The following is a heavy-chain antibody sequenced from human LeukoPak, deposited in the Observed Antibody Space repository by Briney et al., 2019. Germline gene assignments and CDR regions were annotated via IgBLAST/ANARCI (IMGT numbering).Heavy chain of an antibody. CDR3: ARSYGDEKDYYYYMDV. Sequence: ASVKVSCKASGYTFTSYGISWVRQAPGQGLEWMGWTNAYKGNTNYAQKLQGRVTMTTDTSTSTAYMELRSLRSDDTAVYYCARSYGDEKDYYYYMDVWGKGTTVTVSS. D-gene: IGHD4-17*01. CDR1: GYTFTSYG. J-gene: IGHJ6*03. CDR2: TNAYKGNT. V-gene: IGHV1-18*01.